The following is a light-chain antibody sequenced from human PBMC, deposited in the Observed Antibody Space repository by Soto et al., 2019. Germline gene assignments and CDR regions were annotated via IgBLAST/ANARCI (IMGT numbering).Light chain of an antibody. J-gene: IGKJ1*01. V-gene: IGKV3-20*01. CDR1: QSVSSSY. Sequence: EIVLTQSPGTLSLSPGERATLSCRATQSVSSSYLAWYQQKPGQAPRLLIYGPSSRATGIPDRFSGSGSGTDFTLTISRLEPVDFAVYYCQQYGSSPQTFGQGTKVEI. CDR2: GPS. CDR3: QQYGSSPQT.